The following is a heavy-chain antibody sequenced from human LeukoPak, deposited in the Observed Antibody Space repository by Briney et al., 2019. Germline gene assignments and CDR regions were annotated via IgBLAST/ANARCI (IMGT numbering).Heavy chain of an antibody. CDR3: ARDPGARYYDILTGYYEGPFDP. J-gene: IGHJ5*02. D-gene: IGHD3-9*01. CDR1: GFTFKNYG. CDR2: ISASADSQ. V-gene: IGHV3-21*01. Sequence: PGGSLRLSCVASGFTFKNYGMAWVRPVAGKGLEWVSAISASADSQYYTDSVKGRFTISRDNAKNSLYLQMNSLRAEDTAVYYCARDPGARYYDILTGYYEGPFDPWGQGTLVTVSS.